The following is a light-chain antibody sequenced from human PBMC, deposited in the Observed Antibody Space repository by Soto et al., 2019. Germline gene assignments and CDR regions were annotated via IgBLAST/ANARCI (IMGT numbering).Light chain of an antibody. V-gene: IGKV3-20*01. Sequence: EIVLTQSPGTLSLSPGERATLSCRASQSISSNYLAWYQQKPGQAPRVLIYGASIRPTGIPDRFSGSGSGADFTLTISRLEPEDFGVYYCQQYGSSPPFTFGPGTKVDIK. CDR2: GAS. J-gene: IGKJ3*01. CDR1: QSISSNY. CDR3: QQYGSSPPFT.